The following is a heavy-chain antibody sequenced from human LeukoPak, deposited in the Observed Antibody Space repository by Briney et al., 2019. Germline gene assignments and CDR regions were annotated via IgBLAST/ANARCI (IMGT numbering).Heavy chain of an antibody. CDR3: TTGPLTTYDY. Sequence: GGSLRLSCAASGFTFSSYGMHGVRQAPGKGLEWVAFIRYDGSNKYYADSVKGRFTISRDNSKNTLYLQMNSLRAEDTAVYYCTTGPLTTYDYWGQGTLVTVSS. CDR2: IRYDGSNK. CDR1: GFTFSSYG. D-gene: IGHD4-11*01. J-gene: IGHJ4*02. V-gene: IGHV3-30*02.